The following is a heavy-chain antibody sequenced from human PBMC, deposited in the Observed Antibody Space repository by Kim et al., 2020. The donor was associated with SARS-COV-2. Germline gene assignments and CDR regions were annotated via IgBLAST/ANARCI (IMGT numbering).Heavy chain of an antibody. CDR3: AKEANTFGHIEGLFDY. D-gene: IGHD3-16*01. J-gene: IGHJ4*02. Sequence: SMKGRFTISRDNAKNSLYLQMNSLRAEDTALYYCAKEANTFGHIEGLFDYWGQGTLVTVSS. V-gene: IGHV3-9*01.